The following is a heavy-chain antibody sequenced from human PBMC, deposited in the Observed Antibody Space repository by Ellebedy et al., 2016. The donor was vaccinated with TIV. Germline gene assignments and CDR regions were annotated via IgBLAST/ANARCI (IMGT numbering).Heavy chain of an antibody. CDR2: IFYSGST. CDR1: AGSISSGDYY. J-gene: IGHJ6*02. D-gene: IGHD3-22*01. Sequence: MPSETLSLTCTVSAGSISSGDYYWSWFRQPPGRSLEWIGYIFYSGSTYYSLSLKSRATLLVDTSKNQFSLNLSSVTAADTAVDYCARAANYYDSFGAHRKYYGMDVWGQGTTVTVSS. V-gene: IGHV4-30-4*01. CDR3: ARAANYYDSFGAHRKYYGMDV.